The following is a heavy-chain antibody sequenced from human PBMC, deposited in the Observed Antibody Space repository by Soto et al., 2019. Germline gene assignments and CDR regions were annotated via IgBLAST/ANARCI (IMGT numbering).Heavy chain of an antibody. D-gene: IGHD1-20*01. V-gene: IGHV4-39*01. J-gene: IGHJ4*02. CDR2: VFYTGFT. CDR1: GASISGSYYY. CDR3: ATSQKGSNWNYFAE. Sequence: PSETLSLTCAVSGASISGSYYYWAWLRQSPGKGPEWIGRVFYTGFTSYNPSLESRVSVSVDTSKSQFSLKLSAVTAADTAVYYCATSQKGSNWNYFAEWGQGGLVTVSS.